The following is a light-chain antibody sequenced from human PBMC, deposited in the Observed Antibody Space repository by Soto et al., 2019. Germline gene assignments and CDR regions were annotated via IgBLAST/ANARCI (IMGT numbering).Light chain of an antibody. J-gene: IGLJ2*01. CDR3: SSYSSSSTHVV. CDR2: DVT. V-gene: IGLV2-14*03. CDR1: SSDVGDFNY. Sequence: QSALPQPDSVSGSPGPSVTISCTGSSSDVGDFNYVSWYQHLPGRAPKLIIYDVTNRPSGISYRFSASKSGRTASLTISGLQGEDDADYYCSSYSSSSTHVVFGGGTKLTVL.